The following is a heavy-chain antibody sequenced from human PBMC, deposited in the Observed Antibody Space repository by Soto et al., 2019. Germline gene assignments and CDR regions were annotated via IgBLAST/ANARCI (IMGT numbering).Heavy chain of an antibody. CDR3: ARDAPQYYDRDGRHAV. V-gene: IGHV3-48*02. CDR2: ISTSSSPR. D-gene: IGHD3-16*01. J-gene: IGHJ4*02. Sequence: GGSLRLSCAASGFTFRHYSMHWVRQAPGKGLEWIAYISTSSSPRYYADSVKGRFTISRDNDRKSIYLEMSSLRDEDTAIYYCARDAPQYYDRDGRHAVWGPGTLVTVSS. CDR1: GFTFRHYS.